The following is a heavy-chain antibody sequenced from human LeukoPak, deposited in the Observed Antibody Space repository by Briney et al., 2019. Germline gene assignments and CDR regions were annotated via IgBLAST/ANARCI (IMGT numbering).Heavy chain of an antibody. D-gene: IGHD4-17*01. Sequence: KTSETLSLTCAVYGGSFSGYYWSWIRQPPGKGLEWIGEINHSGSTNYNPSLKSRVTISVDTSKSQFSLKLSSVTAADTAVYYCARGPLRLDYWGQGTLVTVSS. CDR1: GGSFSGYY. CDR2: INHSGST. J-gene: IGHJ4*02. CDR3: ARGPLRLDY. V-gene: IGHV4-34*01.